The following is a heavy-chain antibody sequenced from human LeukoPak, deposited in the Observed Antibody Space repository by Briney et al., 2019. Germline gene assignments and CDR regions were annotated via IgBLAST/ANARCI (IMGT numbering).Heavy chain of an antibody. CDR2: TVGIGPDT. D-gene: IGHD2/OR15-2a*01. J-gene: IGHJ6*03. CDR3: ARLLGGYYMDV. V-gene: IGHV3-23*01. CDR1: GFTFTNFA. Sequence: GVSLRLSCAASGFTFTNFAMTWVRQAPGKGLEWVAATVGIGPDTYHADSVKGRFTTSRDNSKNMLYLQMNSLRAEDTAVYYCARLLGGYYMDVWGKGTTVTISS.